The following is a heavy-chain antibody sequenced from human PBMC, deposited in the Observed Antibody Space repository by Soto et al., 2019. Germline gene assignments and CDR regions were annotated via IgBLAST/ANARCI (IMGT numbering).Heavy chain of an antibody. CDR3: ARRTPLYASESSRFDP. Sequence: PSETLSLTCTVSGGSISSSDYYWGWIRQPPGKGLEWIGTVDYSGTSSYNPSLEGRVTISVDTSRNQFSLKVNSVTAADTAVYYCARRTPLYASESSRFDPWGQGALVTVSS. CDR1: GGSISSSDYY. V-gene: IGHV4-39*01. J-gene: IGHJ5*02. CDR2: VDYSGTS. D-gene: IGHD3-10*01.